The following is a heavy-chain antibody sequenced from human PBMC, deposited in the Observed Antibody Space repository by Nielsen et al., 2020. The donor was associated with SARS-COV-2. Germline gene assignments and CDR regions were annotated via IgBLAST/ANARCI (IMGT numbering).Heavy chain of an antibody. CDR3: ARDNLYSNYYYYYGLDV. D-gene: IGHD4-11*01. CDR2: INDDGSST. Sequence: GGSLRLSCAASGFTFDDYGMSWVRQAPGKGLVWVSRINDDGSSTVYADSVKGRFTISRDNAKSTLYLQMNSLRAEDTAVYYCARDNLYSNYYYYYGLDVWGQGTAVTVSS. CDR1: GFTFDDYG. J-gene: IGHJ6*02. V-gene: IGHV3-74*01.